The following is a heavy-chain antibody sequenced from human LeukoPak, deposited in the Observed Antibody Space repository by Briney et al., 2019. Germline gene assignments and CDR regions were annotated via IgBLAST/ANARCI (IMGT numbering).Heavy chain of an antibody. V-gene: IGHV3-30-3*01. Sequence: PGGSLRLSCAASGFTVNSNYMTWVRQAPGEGLEWVAVMSSDGTNKYYGDSVKGRFTISRDNSNSTLYLQMNSLRPEDTALYYCARDVIWKGNHFFDSWGQGTLVTVSS. D-gene: IGHD3-10*01. CDR3: ARDVIWKGNHFFDS. CDR1: GFTVNSNY. CDR2: MSSDGTNK. J-gene: IGHJ4*02.